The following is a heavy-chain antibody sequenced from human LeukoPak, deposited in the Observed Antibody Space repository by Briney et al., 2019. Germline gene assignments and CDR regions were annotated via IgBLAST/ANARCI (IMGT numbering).Heavy chain of an antibody. V-gene: IGHV1-2*02. D-gene: IGHD3-22*01. CDR1: VDTYSGYY. CDR2: INPKSGDT. Sequence: ASVKVSCKASVDTYSGYYMHWVRQAPNAGFAGMGYINPKSGDTLYAKKFQGRVTMTRDTSNGTVYLELSGLTYDDTAFYYCVTNYYESGGYFYVDYWGQGTLVTVSS. CDR3: VTNYYESGGYFYVDY. J-gene: IGHJ4*02.